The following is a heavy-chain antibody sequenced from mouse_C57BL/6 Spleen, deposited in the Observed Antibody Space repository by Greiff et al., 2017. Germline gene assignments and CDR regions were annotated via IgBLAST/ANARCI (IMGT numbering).Heavy chain of an antibody. CDR1: GYSFTGYY. CDR2: INPSTGGT. J-gene: IGHJ2*01. V-gene: IGHV1-42*01. CDR3: ARGGYYGSSYGY. D-gene: IGHD1-1*01. Sequence: VQLQQSGPELVKPGASVKISCKASGYSFTGYYMNWVKQSPEKSLEWIGEINPSTGGTTYNQKFKAKATLTVDKSSSTAYMQLKSLTSEDSAVYYCARGGYYGSSYGYWGQGTTLTVSS.